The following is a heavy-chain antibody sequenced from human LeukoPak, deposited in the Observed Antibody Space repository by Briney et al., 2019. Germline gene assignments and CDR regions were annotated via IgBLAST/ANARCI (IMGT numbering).Heavy chain of an antibody. CDR3: ARGNGAAAAPGYGMDV. CDR1: GLTFSSYA. CDR2: ISYDGSNK. Sequence: PGRSLRLSCAASGLTFSSYAMHWVRQAPGKGLEWVAVISYDGSNKYYADSVKGRFTISRDNSKNTLNLQMNSLRAEDTAVYYCARGNGAAAAPGYGMDVWGQGTTVTVSS. D-gene: IGHD6-13*01. V-gene: IGHV3-30-3*01. J-gene: IGHJ6*02.